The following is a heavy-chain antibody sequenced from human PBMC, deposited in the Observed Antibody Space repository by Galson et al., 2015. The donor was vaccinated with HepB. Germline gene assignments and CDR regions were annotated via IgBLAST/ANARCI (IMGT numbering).Heavy chain of an antibody. CDR3: AKTTLPRDLSVRYYYYMDV. J-gene: IGHJ6*03. CDR1: GGTFSSFA. D-gene: IGHD1-14*01. V-gene: IGHV1-69*10. Sequence: SVKVSCKASGGTFSSFALSWVRQAPGQGLEWMGGIIPFLDIVNYGQNFQGRVTITADKSTSTVYMELSGLRSEDTAVYYCAKTTLPRDLSVRYYYYMDVWGKGTTVTVSS. CDR2: IIPFLDIV.